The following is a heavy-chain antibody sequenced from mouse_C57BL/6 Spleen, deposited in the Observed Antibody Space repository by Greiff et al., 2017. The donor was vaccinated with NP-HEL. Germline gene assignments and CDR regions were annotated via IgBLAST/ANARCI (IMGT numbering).Heavy chain of an antibody. J-gene: IGHJ3*01. CDR2: IRNKANNHAT. D-gene: IGHD1-2*01. CDR3: TRPGYEAWFAY. V-gene: IGHV6-6*01. CDR1: GFTFSDAW. Sequence: EVMLVESGGGLVQPGGSMKLSCAASGFTFSDAWMDWVRQSPEKGLEWVAEIRNKANNHATYYAESVKGRFTISRDDSKSSVYLQINSLRAEDTGIYYCTRPGYEAWFAYWGQGTLVTVSA.